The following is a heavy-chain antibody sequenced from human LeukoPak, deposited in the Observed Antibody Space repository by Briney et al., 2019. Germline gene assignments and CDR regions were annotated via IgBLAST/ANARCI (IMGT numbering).Heavy chain of an antibody. D-gene: IGHD2-8*02. Sequence: GESLKISCKGSGYSFTSYWIGWVRQMPGKGLEWMGIIYPADSDTRYSPSFQGQVTISADKSISTAYLQWSSLKASDTAMYYCATASYCTGGSCYFDYWGQGTLVTVRS. V-gene: IGHV5-51*01. CDR2: IYPADSDT. CDR1: GYSFTSYW. J-gene: IGHJ4*02. CDR3: ATASYCTGGSCYFDY.